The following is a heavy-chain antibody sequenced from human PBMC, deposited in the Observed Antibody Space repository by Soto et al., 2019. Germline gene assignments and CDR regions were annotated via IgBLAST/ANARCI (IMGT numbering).Heavy chain of an antibody. J-gene: IGHJ4*02. V-gene: IGHV4-59*08. CDR1: GVAITSNY. Sequence: PSETLSLTCSVSGVAITSNYWSWIRQPPGKGLEWIGYVYYSGYTNYSPSLKTRVTMSVDTSNNQFSLKLNSVTAADTAMYFCARQEGLRGSAWSHLDYWGLGTLVTVSS. CDR2: VYYSGYT. D-gene: IGHD6-19*01. CDR3: ARQEGLRGSAWSHLDY.